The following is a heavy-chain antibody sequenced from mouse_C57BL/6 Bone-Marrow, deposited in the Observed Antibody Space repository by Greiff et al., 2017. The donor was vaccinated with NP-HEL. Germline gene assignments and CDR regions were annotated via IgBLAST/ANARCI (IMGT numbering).Heavy chain of an antibody. J-gene: IGHJ4*01. D-gene: IGHD2-12*01. CDR2: IYPGDGDT. CDR3: ALLRRYYAMDY. Sequence: QVQLQQSGPELVKPGASVKISCKASGYAFSSSWMNWVKQRPGKGLEWIGRIYPGDGDTNYNGKFKGKATLTADKSSSTAYMQLSSLTSEDSAVYFCALLRRYYAMDYWGQGTSVTVSS. CDR1: GYAFSSSW. V-gene: IGHV1-82*01.